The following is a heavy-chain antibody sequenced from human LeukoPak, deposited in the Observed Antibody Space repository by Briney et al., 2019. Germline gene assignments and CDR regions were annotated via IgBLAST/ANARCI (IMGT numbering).Heavy chain of an antibody. J-gene: IGHJ1*01. CDR1: GYTFIDFV. CDR3: ARTWSTVTGEYFQL. Sequence: ASVKVSCMASGYTFIDFVIHWVRQAPGQRLEWMGWIKAGDGYTKYSQKFQGRVTITRSTSATTAFMELSSLTSEDTAVYYCARTWSTVTGEYFQLWGQGTLVTVSS. CDR2: IKAGDGYT. V-gene: IGHV1-3*01. D-gene: IGHD4-17*01.